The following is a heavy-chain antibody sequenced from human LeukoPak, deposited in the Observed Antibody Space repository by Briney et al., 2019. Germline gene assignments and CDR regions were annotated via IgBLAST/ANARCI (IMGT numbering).Heavy chain of an antibody. V-gene: IGHV1-69*04. J-gene: IGHJ5*02. CDR3: ARDRAYCGGDCYSNWFDP. CDR1: GYTFSSYY. D-gene: IGHD2-21*02. CDR2: IIPILGIA. Sequence: GASVKVSCKASGYTFSSYYVHWVRQAPGQGLEWMGRIIPILGIANYAQKFQGRVTITADKSTSTAYMELSSLRSEDTAVYYCARDRAYCGGDCYSNWFDPWGQGTLVTVSS.